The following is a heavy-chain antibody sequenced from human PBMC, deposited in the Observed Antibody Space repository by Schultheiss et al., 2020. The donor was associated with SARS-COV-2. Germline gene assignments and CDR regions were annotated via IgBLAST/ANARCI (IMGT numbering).Heavy chain of an antibody. CDR2: ISGSGGST. Sequence: GGSLRLSCAASGFTFSSYSMNWVRQAPGKGLEWVSAISGSGGSTYYADSVKGRFTISRDNSKNTLYLQMNSLRAEDTAVYYCELLPDAFDIWGQGTMVTVAS. J-gene: IGHJ3*02. D-gene: IGHD2-15*01. V-gene: IGHV3-23*01. CDR3: ELLPDAFDI. CDR1: GFTFSSYS.